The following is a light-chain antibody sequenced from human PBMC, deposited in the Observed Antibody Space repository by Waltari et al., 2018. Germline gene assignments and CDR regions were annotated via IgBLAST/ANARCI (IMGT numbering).Light chain of an antibody. CDR1: QSISSL. CDR3: QQSYSTPPWG. CDR2: PAS. Sequence: EIQLTQSPPSLSASVLDGVTITCRASQSISSLLHMYQQTQGQAPKLLIYPASILQSGVPSRVSGSGSGTDFTLTISSLQPEDFATYYCQQSYSTPPWGFGQGTKVEIK. J-gene: IGKJ1*01. V-gene: IGKV1-39*01.